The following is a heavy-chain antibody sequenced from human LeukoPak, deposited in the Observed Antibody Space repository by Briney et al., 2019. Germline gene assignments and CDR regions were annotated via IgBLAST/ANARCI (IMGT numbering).Heavy chain of an antibody. Sequence: GGSLRLSCAASGFTFSSYSMNWVRQAPGKGLEWVSSISSSSSYIYYADSVKGRFTISRDNAKNSLYLQMNSLRAEDTAVYYCARNLPYNYYGSGSYYTAIDYWGQGTLVTASS. CDR2: ISSSSSYI. CDR3: ARNLPYNYYGSGSYYTAIDY. V-gene: IGHV3-21*01. D-gene: IGHD3-10*01. CDR1: GFTFSSYS. J-gene: IGHJ4*02.